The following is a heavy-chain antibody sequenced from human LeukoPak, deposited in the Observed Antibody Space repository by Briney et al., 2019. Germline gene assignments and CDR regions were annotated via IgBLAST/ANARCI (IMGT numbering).Heavy chain of an antibody. Sequence: GSLRLSCAASGFTLSSYAMHWVRQAPGKGLEWVAVISYDGSNKYYADSVKGRFTVSRDNSKNTLYLQMNSLRAEDTAVYYCASAPQIPYYYGMDVWGQGTTVTVSS. J-gene: IGHJ6*02. CDR1: GFTLSSYA. V-gene: IGHV3-30*04. CDR2: ISYDGSNK. CDR3: ASAPQIPYYYGMDV.